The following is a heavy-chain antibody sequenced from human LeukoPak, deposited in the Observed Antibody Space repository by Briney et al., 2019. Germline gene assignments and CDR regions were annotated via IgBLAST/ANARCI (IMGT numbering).Heavy chain of an antibody. CDR3: AKSEAFDI. CDR1: GFTFSSYA. Sequence: GGSLRLSCAASGFTFSSYAMTWVRQAPGKGLEWVSGISGRGFSTYYTDSVKGRFTISRDNSKNTLYLQMNSLRAEDTAVYYCAKSEAFDIWGQGTMVTVSS. J-gene: IGHJ3*02. CDR2: ISGRGFST. V-gene: IGHV3-23*01.